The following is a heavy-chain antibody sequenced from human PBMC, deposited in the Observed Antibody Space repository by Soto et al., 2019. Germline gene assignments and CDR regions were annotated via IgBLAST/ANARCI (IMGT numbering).Heavy chain of an antibody. J-gene: IGHJ5*02. D-gene: IGHD3-10*01. V-gene: IGHV4-4*02. Sequence: QVQLQESGPGLVKPSGTLSLTCAVSGGSISSSNWWSWVRQPPGKGLEWIGEIYHSGSTNYNPSLKSRVTISVAKSKNPFALTLSFVTAADTAVYYCVRDYMVRGVMRWFDPWGQGTLVTVSS. CDR3: VRDYMVRGVMRWFDP. CDR1: GGSISSSNW. CDR2: IYHSGST.